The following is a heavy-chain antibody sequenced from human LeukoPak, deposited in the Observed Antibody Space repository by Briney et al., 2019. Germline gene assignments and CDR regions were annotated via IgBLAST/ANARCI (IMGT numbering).Heavy chain of an antibody. J-gene: IGHJ4*02. V-gene: IGHV4-34*01. CDR2: INHSGST. CDR3: ARRGYTAPFDY. Sequence: SETLSLTCAVYGGSFSGDYWSWIRQPPGKGLEWIGEINHSGSTNYNPSLKSRVTISVDTSKNQFSLKLSSVTAADTAVYYCARRGYTAPFDYWGQGTLVTVSS. CDR1: GGSFSGDY. D-gene: IGHD3-16*02.